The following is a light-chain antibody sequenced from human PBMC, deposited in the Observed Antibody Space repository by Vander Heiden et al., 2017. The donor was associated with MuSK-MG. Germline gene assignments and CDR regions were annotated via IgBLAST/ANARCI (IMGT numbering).Light chain of an antibody. Sequence: EIVLTQSPGTLSLSPGERATLSCRASQSDSSSYLAWYQQKPGQAPRLLIYGASSRATGIPDRFSGSGSGTDFTLTISRLEPEDFAVYYCQQYGSSQWTFGQGTKVEIK. CDR2: GAS. CDR1: QSDSSSY. V-gene: IGKV3-20*01. J-gene: IGKJ1*01. CDR3: QQYGSSQWT.